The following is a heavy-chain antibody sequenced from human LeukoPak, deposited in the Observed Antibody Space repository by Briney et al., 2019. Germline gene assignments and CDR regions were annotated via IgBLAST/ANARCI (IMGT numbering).Heavy chain of an antibody. CDR1: GGSFSGYY. J-gene: IGHJ4*02. V-gene: IGHV4-34*01. CDR2: INHSGST. CDR3: ARGPVTTGLNFDY. Sequence: SETLSLTCAVYGGSFSGYYWSWIRQPPGKGLEWIGEINHSGSTNYNPSLKSRVTISVDTSKNQFSLKLSSETAADTAVYYCARGPVTTGLNFDYWGQGTLVTVSS. D-gene: IGHD4-17*01.